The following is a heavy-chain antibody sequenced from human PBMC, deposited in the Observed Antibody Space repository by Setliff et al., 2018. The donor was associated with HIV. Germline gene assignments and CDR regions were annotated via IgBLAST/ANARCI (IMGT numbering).Heavy chain of an antibody. CDR1: GGSISSGSYY. Sequence: PSETLSLTCTVSGGSISSGSYYWSWIRQPAGKGLEWIGHIYTSGSTNYNPSLKIRVTISVDTSKHQFSLKLSSVTAADTAVYYCACRSSYVPLYYYYMDVWGKVTTVTVSS. J-gene: IGHJ6*03. V-gene: IGHV4-61*09. D-gene: IGHD3-16*01. CDR3: ACRSSYVPLYYYYMDV. CDR2: IYTSGST.